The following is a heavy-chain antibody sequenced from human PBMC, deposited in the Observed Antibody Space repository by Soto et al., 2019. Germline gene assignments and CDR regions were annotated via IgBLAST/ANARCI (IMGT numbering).Heavy chain of an antibody. Sequence: ELQLLESGGGLVQPGGSLSLSCATSGFTFSSYAMSWVRQAPGQGIEWVSAFSGSGGSTYYADSVKGRFTISRDNSKNTMYLQMNSLKDADTAIYYGAKDYESSVRIGCDCWGQGTQVIVSS. D-gene: IGHD3-22*01. V-gene: IGHV3-23*01. J-gene: IGHJ4*02. CDR1: GFTFSSYA. CDR2: FSGSGGST. CDR3: AKDYESSVRIGCDC.